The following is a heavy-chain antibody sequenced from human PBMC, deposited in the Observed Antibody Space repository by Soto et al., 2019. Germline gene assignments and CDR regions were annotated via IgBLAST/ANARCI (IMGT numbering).Heavy chain of an antibody. Sequence: GGSLRLSCAASGFTVSSNYMSWVRQAPGKGLEWVSIIYSGGSTYYADSVKGRFTISRDNSKNTLYLQMNSLRAEDTAVYYCARRSGWYGGLDPWGQGTQVTVSS. V-gene: IGHV3-66*01. CDR1: GFTVSSNY. CDR2: IYSGGST. J-gene: IGHJ5*02. D-gene: IGHD6-19*01. CDR3: ARRSGWYGGLDP.